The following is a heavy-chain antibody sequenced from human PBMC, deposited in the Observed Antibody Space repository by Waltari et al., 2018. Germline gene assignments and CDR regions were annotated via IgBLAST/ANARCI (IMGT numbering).Heavy chain of an antibody. CDR2: IIPMPGIT. J-gene: IGHJ3*01. CDR1: GGPFSSVC. Sequence: QVQLVPSGPEVKQPGSSVTVSCKSSGGPFSSVCRHWLRQAPGQGLEWMGKIIPMPGITDYEQKFQGRLRITADRSTTTGYMELRSLGTEDTAIYYCARRVSTKGAFEVWGRGTLVTVSP. D-gene: IGHD5-12*01. V-gene: IGHV1-69*02. CDR3: ARRVSTKGAFEV.